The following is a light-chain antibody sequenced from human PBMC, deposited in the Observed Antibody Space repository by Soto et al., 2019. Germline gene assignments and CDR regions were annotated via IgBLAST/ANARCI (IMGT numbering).Light chain of an antibody. CDR2: LYSDGSH. J-gene: IGLJ2*01. CDR1: SGHTNYA. CDR3: QTWGNGIVV. Sequence: QLVLTQSPSASASLGASVKLTCTLSSGHTNYAIAWHQQQPEKGPRYLMKLYSDGSHNKGDEIPDRFSGSSSGAERYLTISGLQSEDEADYYCQTWGNGIVVFGGGTKLTVL. V-gene: IGLV4-69*02.